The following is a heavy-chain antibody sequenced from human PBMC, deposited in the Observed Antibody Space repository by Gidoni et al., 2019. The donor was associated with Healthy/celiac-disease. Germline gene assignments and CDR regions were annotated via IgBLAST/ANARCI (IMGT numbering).Heavy chain of an antibody. J-gene: IGHJ6*02. Sequence: EVQLVESGGGLVKPGGSLRLSCAASGFTFSRYSMNWVRQAPGKGLEWVSSISSSSSYIYYADSVKGRFTISRDNAKNSLYLQMNSLRAEDTAVYYCARDPDYGGNSYGMDVWGQGTTVTVSS. CDR3: ARDPDYGGNSYGMDV. CDR2: ISSSSSYI. D-gene: IGHD4-17*01. CDR1: GFTFSRYS. V-gene: IGHV3-21*01.